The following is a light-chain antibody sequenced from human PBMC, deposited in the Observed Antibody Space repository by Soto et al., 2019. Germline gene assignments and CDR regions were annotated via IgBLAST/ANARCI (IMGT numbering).Light chain of an antibody. Sequence: IQFTQSPSTLSASVGDRVTITFPASQSISSWLAWYQQKPGKAPKLLIYDASSLESGVPSRFSGSGSGTEFTLTISSLQPDDFATYYCQQYNSYSPGITFGQGTRLEIK. CDR1: QSISSW. CDR2: DAS. J-gene: IGKJ5*01. CDR3: QQYNSYSPGIT. V-gene: IGKV1-5*01.